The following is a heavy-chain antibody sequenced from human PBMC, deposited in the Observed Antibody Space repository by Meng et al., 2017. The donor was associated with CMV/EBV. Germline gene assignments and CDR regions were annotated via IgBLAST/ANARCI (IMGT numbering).Heavy chain of an antibody. CDR2: ISAYNGNT. J-gene: IGHJ4*02. CDR1: GYTFTSYG. Sequence: QVSLVQSGAEVKKPGASVKVSCKASGYTFTSYGISWVRQAPGQGLEWMGWISAYNGNTNYAQKLQGRVTMTTDTSTSTAYMELRSLRSDDTAVYYCAAYPQTMVRGVALWGAFDYWGQGTLVTVSS. D-gene: IGHD3-10*01. CDR3: AAYPQTMVRGVALWGAFDY. V-gene: IGHV1-18*01.